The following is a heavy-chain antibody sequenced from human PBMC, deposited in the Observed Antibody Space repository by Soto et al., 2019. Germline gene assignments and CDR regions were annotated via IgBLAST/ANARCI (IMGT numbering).Heavy chain of an antibody. V-gene: IGHV1-2*02. CDR2: INPKSGGT. Sequence: ASVKVSCKASGYTFTDYYMHWVRQAPGQGLEWMGWINPKSGGTKYVQKFQGRVIMTRDTSISTVFLEMTGLRSDESAVYYCARGRQTVTALDYYYGMDVWGQGTTVTVS. CDR3: ARGRQTVTALDYYYGMDV. D-gene: IGHD2-2*01. J-gene: IGHJ6*02. CDR1: GYTFTDYY.